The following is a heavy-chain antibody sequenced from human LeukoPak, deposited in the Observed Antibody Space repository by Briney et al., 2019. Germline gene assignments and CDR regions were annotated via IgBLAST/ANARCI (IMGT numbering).Heavy chain of an antibody. CDR2: MNPNSGNT. Sequence: EASVKASCKASGYTFTSYDINWVRQATGQGLEWMGWMNPNSGNTGYAQKFQGRVTMTRNTSISTAYMELSSLRSEDTAVYYCALHTVVTSVIDYWGQGTLVTVSS. D-gene: IGHD4-23*01. V-gene: IGHV1-8*01. CDR3: ALHTVVTSVIDY. CDR1: GYTFTSYD. J-gene: IGHJ4*02.